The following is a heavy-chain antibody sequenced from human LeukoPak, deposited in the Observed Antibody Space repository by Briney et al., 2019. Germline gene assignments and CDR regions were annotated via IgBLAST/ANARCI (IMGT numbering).Heavy chain of an antibody. CDR2: IIPIFGTA. V-gene: IGHV1-69*05. CDR3: ARDGIPCLGYWTNGGGFDY. J-gene: IGHJ4*02. Sequence: ASVKVSCKASGGTFSSYAISWVRQAPGQGLEWMGGIIPIFGTANYAQKFQGRVTITTDESTSTAYMELSSLRSEDTAVYYCARDGIPCLGYWTNGGGFDYWGQGTLVTVSS. D-gene: IGHD2-8*01. CDR1: GGTFSSYA.